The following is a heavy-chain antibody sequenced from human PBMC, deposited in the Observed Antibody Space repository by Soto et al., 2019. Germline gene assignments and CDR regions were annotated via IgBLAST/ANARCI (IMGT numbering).Heavy chain of an antibody. J-gene: IGHJ4*02. CDR1: GCSIRSVDYY. Sequence: SDTLSRTCTVSGCSIRSVDYYWNWILQPPGKGLEWIGYVSYSGSTYYNPSLKSRVTIALDTSKNQFSLKVTSLTAADTAVYYCARELTATPLFDYWGQGSLVTVSS. CDR2: VSYSGST. D-gene: IGHD1-20*01. V-gene: IGHV4-30-4*02. CDR3: ARELTATPLFDY.